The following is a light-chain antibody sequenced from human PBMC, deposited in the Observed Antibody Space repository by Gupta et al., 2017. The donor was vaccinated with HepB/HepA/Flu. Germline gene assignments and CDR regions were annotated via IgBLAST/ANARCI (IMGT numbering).Light chain of an antibody. V-gene: IGKV1-33*01. CDR1: QDISNY. J-gene: IGKJ2*01. Sequence: DIQMTQSPSSLSASVGDRVTITCQASQDISNYLNWYQHKPGKAPKFLIHDASKLETGVPSRFSGSGSGTDFSFTIDSLQPEDFATYVCQQYDNVPYTFGQGTKLEIK. CDR3: QQYDNVPYT. CDR2: DAS.